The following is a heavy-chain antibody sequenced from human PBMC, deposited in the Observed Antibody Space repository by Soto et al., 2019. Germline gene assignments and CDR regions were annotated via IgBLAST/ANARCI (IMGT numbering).Heavy chain of an antibody. Sequence: GGSLRLSCAASGFTFSSNYMSWVRQAPGKGLEWVSVIYSGGSTYYADSVKGRFTISRHNSKNTLYLQMNSLRAEDTAVYYCARDPYYDSSGYLASHGMDVWGQGTTVTVSS. CDR1: GFTFSSNY. J-gene: IGHJ6*02. CDR3: ARDPYYDSSGYLASHGMDV. D-gene: IGHD3-22*01. V-gene: IGHV3-53*04. CDR2: IYSGGST.